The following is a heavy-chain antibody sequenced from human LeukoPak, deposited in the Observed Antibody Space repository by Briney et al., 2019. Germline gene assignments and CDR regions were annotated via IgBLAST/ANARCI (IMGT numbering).Heavy chain of an antibody. CDR3: ARDYWYYDSSGLVRAFDI. D-gene: IGHD3-22*01. Sequence: SETLSLTCTVSGGSISSSSYYWGWIRQPPGKGLEWIGSIYYSGSTYYNPSLKSRVTISVDTSKNQFSLKLSSVTAADTAVYYCARDYWYYDSSGLVRAFDIWGQGTMVTVSS. V-gene: IGHV4-39*07. J-gene: IGHJ3*02. CDR2: IYYSGST. CDR1: GGSISSSSYY.